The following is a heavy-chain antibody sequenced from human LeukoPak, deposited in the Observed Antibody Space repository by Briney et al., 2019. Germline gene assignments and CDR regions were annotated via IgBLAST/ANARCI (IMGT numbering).Heavy chain of an antibody. CDR2: ISYSGCT. V-gene: IGHV4-39*01. CDR1: GGSISTSTYY. D-gene: IGHD1-26*01. J-gene: IGHJ2*01. CDR3: ARRVYSGSYNWYFDL. Sequence: RPSETLSLTCTVSGGSISTSTYYWGWIRQPPGKGLEWIGSISYSGCTYNNPSLKSRVTISVDTSKNQFSLKLISVTAPDTAVYYCARRVYSGSYNWYFDLWGRGTLVTVSS.